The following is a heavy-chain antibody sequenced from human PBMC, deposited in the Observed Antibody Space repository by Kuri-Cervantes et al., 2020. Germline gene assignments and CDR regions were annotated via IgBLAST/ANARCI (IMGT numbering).Heavy chain of an antibody. V-gene: IGHV1-46*01. J-gene: IGHJ6*02. CDR2: INPSGGST. Sequence: ASVKVSCKASGYTFTSYYMHWVRQAPGQGLEWMGIINPSGGSTSYAQKFQGRVTMTRDTSTSTVYMELRSLRSDDTAVYYCARDGYYGSGPYYYGMDVWGQGTTVTVSS. CDR3: ARDGYYGSGPYYYGMDV. D-gene: IGHD3-10*01. CDR1: GYTFTSYY.